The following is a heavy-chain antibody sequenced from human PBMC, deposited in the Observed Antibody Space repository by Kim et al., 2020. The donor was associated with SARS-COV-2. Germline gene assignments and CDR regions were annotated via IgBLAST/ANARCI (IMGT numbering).Heavy chain of an antibody. Sequence: GGSLRLSCAASGFTFSSYAMSGVRQAPGKGLEWVSAISGSGGSTYYADSVKGRFTISRDNSKNTLYLQMNSLRAEDTAVYYCAKEDVLYCSGGSCFYWYFDLWGRGTLVTVSS. CDR1: GFTFSSYA. V-gene: IGHV3-23*01. D-gene: IGHD2-15*01. J-gene: IGHJ2*01. CDR2: ISGSGGST. CDR3: AKEDVLYCSGGSCFYWYFDL.